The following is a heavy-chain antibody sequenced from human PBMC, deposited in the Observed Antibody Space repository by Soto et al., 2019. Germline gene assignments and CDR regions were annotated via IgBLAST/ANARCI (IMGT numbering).Heavy chain of an antibody. CDR1: GGTFSSYT. Sequence: QVQLVQSGAEVKKPGSSVKVSCKASGGTFSSYTISWVRQAPGQGLEWMGRIIPILGIANYAQKFQGRVXIXXDKSTSTAYMELSSLRSEDTAVYYCARDHDTVADYWGQGTLVTVSS. CDR2: IIPILGIA. CDR3: ARDHDTVADY. D-gene: IGHD4-17*01. J-gene: IGHJ4*02. V-gene: IGHV1-69*08.